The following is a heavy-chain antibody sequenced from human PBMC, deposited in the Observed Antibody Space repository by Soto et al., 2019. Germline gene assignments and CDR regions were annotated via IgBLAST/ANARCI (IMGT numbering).Heavy chain of an antibody. D-gene: IGHD2-21*02. CDR3: AKYCGGDCRHFDA. CDR1: GYNFIAYY. Sequence: QVQLVQSGAEVKKPGSSVKVSCKTSGYNFIAYYIYWVRQAPGQGPEWMGMINPSSGATNIAQKFQGRSTVTSDSSTNTAYLQLSSLRSEDAAVYYCAKYCGGDCRHFDAWGQGTRVTVSS. J-gene: IGHJ4*02. V-gene: IGHV1-46*01. CDR2: INPSSGAT.